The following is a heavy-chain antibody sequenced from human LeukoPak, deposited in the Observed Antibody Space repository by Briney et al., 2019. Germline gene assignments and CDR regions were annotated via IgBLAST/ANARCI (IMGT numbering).Heavy chain of an antibody. D-gene: IGHD3-3*01. CDR2: IKHDGSEK. CDR1: GGSISSSSYY. CDR3: ATDRGWRTSGYYLYYFEY. Sequence: ETLSLTCTVSGGSISSSSYYWGWIRQPPGKGLEWVASIKHDGSEKYYVDSVRGRFTISRDNTMNSLYLQMSSLRAEDTAVYYCATDRGWRTSGYYLYYFEYWGQGTLVTYSS. J-gene: IGHJ4*02. V-gene: IGHV3-7*01.